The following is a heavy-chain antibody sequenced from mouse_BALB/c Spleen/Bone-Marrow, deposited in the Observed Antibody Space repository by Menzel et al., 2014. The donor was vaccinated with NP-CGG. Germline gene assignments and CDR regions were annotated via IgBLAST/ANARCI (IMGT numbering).Heavy chain of an antibody. CDR2: IYPGNVNT. J-gene: IGHJ2*01. D-gene: IGHD2-14*01. V-gene: IGHV1-66*01. CDR1: GYTFTGYY. CDR3: ARHHRYAYYFDY. Sequence: VKLMESGPELVKPGTSVRLSCKASGYTFTGYYIHWLKQRPGQGLEWIGWIYPGNVNTNYNEKFKDKATLTVDTSSSAAYVDLSSLTSEDSAVYYCARHHRYAYYFDYWGQGTTLTVSS.